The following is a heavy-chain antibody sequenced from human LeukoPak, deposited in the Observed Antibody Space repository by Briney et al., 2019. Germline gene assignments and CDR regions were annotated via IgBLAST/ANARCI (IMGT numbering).Heavy chain of an antibody. CDR1: GGSFSGYY. CDR2: INHSGST. Sequence: SETLSLTCAVYGGSFSGYYWSWIRQPPGKGLEWIGEINHSGSTNYNPSLKSRVTISVDTSKNHFSLKLSSVTAAETAVYYCARGYCSGGSCYFAQAGVDYWGQGSLVTVSS. D-gene: IGHD2-15*01. CDR3: ARGYCSGGSCYFAQAGVDY. J-gene: IGHJ4*02. V-gene: IGHV4-34*01.